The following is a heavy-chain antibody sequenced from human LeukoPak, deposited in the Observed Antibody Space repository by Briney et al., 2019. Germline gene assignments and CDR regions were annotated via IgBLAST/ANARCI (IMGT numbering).Heavy chain of an antibody. Sequence: PSETLSLTCAVYGGSFSGYYWSWIRQPPGKGLEWIGEINHSGSTNYNPSLKSRVTISVDTSKNQFSLKLSSVTAADTAVYYCARFGYSYGTGKNYYYYYYYMDVWGKGTTVTVSS. CDR3: ARFGYSYGTGKNYYYYYYYMDV. CDR2: INHSGST. D-gene: IGHD5-18*01. J-gene: IGHJ6*03. V-gene: IGHV4-34*01. CDR1: GGSFSGYY.